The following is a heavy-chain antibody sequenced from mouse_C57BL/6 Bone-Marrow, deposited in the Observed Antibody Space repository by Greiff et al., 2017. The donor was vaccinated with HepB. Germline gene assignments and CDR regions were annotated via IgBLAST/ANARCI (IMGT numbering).Heavy chain of an antibody. D-gene: IGHD2-3*01. J-gene: IGHJ2*01. V-gene: IGHV1-26*01. CDR1: GYTFTDYY. CDR3: AGMAPFDY. CDR2: INPNNGGT. Sequence: EVQLQQSGPELVKPGASVKISCKASGYTFTDYYMNWVKQSHGKSLEWIGDINPNNGGTSYNQKFKGKATLTVDKSSSTAYMELRSLTSEDSAVYYCAGMAPFDYWGQGTTLTVSS.